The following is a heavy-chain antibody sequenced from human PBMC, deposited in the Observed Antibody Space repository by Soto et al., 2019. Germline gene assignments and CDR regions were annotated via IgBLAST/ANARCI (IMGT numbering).Heavy chain of an antibody. CDR2: INHSGST. Sequence: PSETLSLTCAVYGGSFSGYYWSWIRQPPGKGLEWIGEINHSGSTNYNPSLKSRVTISVDTSKNQFSLKLSSVTAADTAVYYCARGHMTTAYWGQGTQVTVSS. D-gene: IGHD4-17*01. J-gene: IGHJ4*02. CDR1: GGSFSGYY. CDR3: ARGHMTTAY. V-gene: IGHV4-34*01.